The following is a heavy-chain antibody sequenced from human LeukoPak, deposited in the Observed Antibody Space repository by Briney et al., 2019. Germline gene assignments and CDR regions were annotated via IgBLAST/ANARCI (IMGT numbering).Heavy chain of an antibody. D-gene: IGHD6-6*01. CDR3: AKLSSFDY. Sequence: PGGSLKLSCAASGFTFSSYGMHWVRQAPGKGLEWVAVISYDGSNKYYADSVKGRFTISRDNSKNTLYLQMNSLRAEDTAVYYCAKLSSFDYWGQGTLVTVSS. V-gene: IGHV3-30*18. CDR2: ISYDGSNK. CDR1: GFTFSSYG. J-gene: IGHJ4*02.